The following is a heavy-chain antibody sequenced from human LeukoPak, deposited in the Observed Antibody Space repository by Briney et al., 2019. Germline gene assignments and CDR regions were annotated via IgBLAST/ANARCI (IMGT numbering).Heavy chain of an antibody. CDR1: GFTFSSYA. J-gene: IGHJ3*02. D-gene: IGHD5-24*01. CDR2: ISYDGSNK. CDR3: ARDDGCTDAFDI. Sequence: PGGSLRLSCAASGFTFSSYAMHWVRQAPGKGLEWVAVISYDGSNKYYADSVKGRFTISRDNSKNTLYLQMNSLRAEDTAVYYCARDDGCTDAFDIWGQGTMVTVSS. V-gene: IGHV3-30-3*01.